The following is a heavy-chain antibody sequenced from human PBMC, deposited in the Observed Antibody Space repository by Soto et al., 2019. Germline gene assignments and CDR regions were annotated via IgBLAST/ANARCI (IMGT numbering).Heavy chain of an antibody. J-gene: IGHJ6*03. V-gene: IGHV4-34*01. Sequence: KGLEWIGEINHSGSTTYNPSLKSRVTISVDTSKHQFSLKLSSVTAADTAVYYCARIVLAAARYYYYMDVWGKGTTVTVSS. CDR3: ARIVLAAARYYYYMDV. CDR2: INHSGST. D-gene: IGHD6-13*01.